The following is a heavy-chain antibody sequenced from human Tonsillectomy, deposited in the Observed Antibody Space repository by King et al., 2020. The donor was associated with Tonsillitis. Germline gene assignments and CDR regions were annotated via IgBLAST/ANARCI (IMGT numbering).Heavy chain of an antibody. V-gene: IGHV3-7*04. Sequence: VQLVESGGGLVQPGGSLRLSCAASGFTFSSYWMSWVRQAPGKGLEWVANIKQDGSEKYYVDSVKGRFTISRDNAKNSLYLQMNSLRAEDTAVYYCARVAAAGLPPTPAFDYWGQGTLVTVSS. CDR1: GFTFSSYW. J-gene: IGHJ4*02. CDR3: ARVAAAGLPPTPAFDY. CDR2: IKQDGSEK. D-gene: IGHD6-13*01.